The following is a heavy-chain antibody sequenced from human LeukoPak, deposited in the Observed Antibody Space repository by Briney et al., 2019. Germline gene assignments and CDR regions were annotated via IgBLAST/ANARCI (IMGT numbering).Heavy chain of an antibody. Sequence: GRSLRLSCAASVFTFSSYAMHWVRQAPGKGLEWVAVIWYDGSNKYYAEPVEGRFTISRDNSKNPLYLQMNSLRAEDTAVYYCSRDAVASTGYAFDIWGQGTMVSVCS. CDR3: SRDAVASTGYAFDI. D-gene: IGHD6-19*01. V-gene: IGHV3-33*08. CDR1: VFTFSSYA. CDR2: IWYDGSNK. J-gene: IGHJ3*02.